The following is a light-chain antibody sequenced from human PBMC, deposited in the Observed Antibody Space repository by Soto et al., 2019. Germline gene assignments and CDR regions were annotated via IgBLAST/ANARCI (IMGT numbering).Light chain of an antibody. CDR1: SSNIGSYT. Sequence: QSVLTQPPSASGSPGQRVTISCSGSSSNIGSYTVNWYRQVPGTAPKFLIYSNYQRPSGVPDRFSGSKSGTSASLAISGLQAEDEADYYCQSYDSSLSAYVFGTGTKVTVL. CDR3: QSYDSSLSAYV. J-gene: IGLJ1*01. V-gene: IGLV1-44*01. CDR2: SNY.